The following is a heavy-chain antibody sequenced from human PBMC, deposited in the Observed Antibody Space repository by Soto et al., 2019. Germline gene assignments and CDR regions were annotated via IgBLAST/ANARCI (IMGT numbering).Heavy chain of an antibody. Sequence: EVPMVASGGGLVQPGRSLRLSCAASGFIFDNHAMNWVRQAPGTGLEWVEGVSWNSGSIDYADSVKGRFTISRDNAKYSMYLQMNMMRAEDKALYYCARDRCGGACYSFAYWGQLTLGTVSS. CDR3: ARDRCGGACYSFAY. J-gene: IGHJ4*02. D-gene: IGHD2-21*02. CDR2: VSWNSGSI. CDR1: GFIFDNHA. V-gene: IGHV3-9*01.